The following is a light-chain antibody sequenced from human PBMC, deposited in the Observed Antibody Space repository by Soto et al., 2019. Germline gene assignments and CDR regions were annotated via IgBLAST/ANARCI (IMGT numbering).Light chain of an antibody. J-gene: IGKJ3*01. V-gene: IGKV2-28*01. CDR2: LGS. CDR3: MQALQTPFT. CDR1: QSLLQSNGYNY. Sequence: EIVMTQSPLSLPVTPGEPASISCRSSQSLLQSNGYNYLDWYLQKPGQSPQLLIYLGSHRTSGVPAGVSGSGSGTDFTLKISRVEAEDVGIYYCMQALQTPFTFGPGTKVDIK.